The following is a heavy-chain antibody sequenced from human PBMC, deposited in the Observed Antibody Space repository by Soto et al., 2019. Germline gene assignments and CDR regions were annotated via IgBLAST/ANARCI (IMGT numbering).Heavy chain of an antibody. J-gene: IGHJ6*02. CDR3: ARQGTPDGGSGYYYEMDV. Sequence: GESLEISCNTSGFSLNTYWIAWVRQIPGKGLEWIGAIFPGDSDTKYSPSFEGQVTISADRSTSTAYVQRERLRASDSARYYFARQGTPDGGSGYYYEMDVWGPGTTVTVSS. CDR2: IFPGDSDT. D-gene: IGHD3-10*01. CDR1: GFSLNTYW. V-gene: IGHV5-51*01.